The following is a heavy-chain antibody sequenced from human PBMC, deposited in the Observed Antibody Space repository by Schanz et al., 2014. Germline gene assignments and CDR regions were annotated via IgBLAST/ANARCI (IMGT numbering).Heavy chain of an antibody. CDR1: GFTFSNYA. D-gene: IGHD6-6*01. J-gene: IGHJ6*02. V-gene: IGHV3-30*03. CDR2: ISFDGRNK. CDR3: ARGYSSSMDV. Sequence: QVQLVESGGGVVQPGRSLRLSCAASGFTFSNYAMHWVRQAPGKGLDWLAVISFDGRNKYHAQSVKGRFTISRDNSKNTLYLQMNSLRAEDTAVYYCARGYSSSMDVWGQGTTVTVSS.